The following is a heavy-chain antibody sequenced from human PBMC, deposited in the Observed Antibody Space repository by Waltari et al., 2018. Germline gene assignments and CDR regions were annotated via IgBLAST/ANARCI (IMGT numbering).Heavy chain of an antibody. V-gene: IGHV3-23*01. CDR2: IISRSRSR. J-gene: IGHJ6*02. D-gene: IGHD3-16*01. CDR3: AKGTAAFYYGMDV. CDR1: GFTFHSYS. Sequence: EVQLLESGGDLVQPGGSLTLSCAASGFTFHSYSMNWVRQAPGKGLRGESVIISRSRSRNDAGPVKGRFTISRDNAKNTAYLQWTSLRAGETAIYYCAKGTAAFYYGMDVWGQGTTGTVSS.